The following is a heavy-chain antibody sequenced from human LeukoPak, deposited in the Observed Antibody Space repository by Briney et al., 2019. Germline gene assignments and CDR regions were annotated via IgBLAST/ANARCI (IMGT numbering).Heavy chain of an antibody. CDR3: AKTLWSFSYFDY. J-gene: IGHJ4*02. V-gene: IGHV3-23*01. CDR1: GFTFSSYA. Sequence: GGSLRLSCAASGFTFSSYAMSWVRQAPGKGLEWVSAIRGSGGSTYYADSVKGRFTISRDNSKNTLYLQMNSLRAEDTAVYYCAKTLWSFSYFDYWGQGTLVTVSS. D-gene: IGHD3-10*01. CDR2: IRGSGGST.